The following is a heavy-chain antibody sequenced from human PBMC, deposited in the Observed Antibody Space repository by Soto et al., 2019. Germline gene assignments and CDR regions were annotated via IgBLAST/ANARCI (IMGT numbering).Heavy chain of an antibody. V-gene: IGHV1-2*02. D-gene: IGHD6-6*01. CDR1: GYIFTGYY. J-gene: IGHJ6*02. Sequence: GASVKVSCKASGYIFTGYYIHWVRQAPGQGLEWMGWIDPNSGGTKYAPKFQGRVTVTRDTSITTAYMDLIRLTSDDTAVYYCAKGTVLGDYYYGPDVWGQGTMVTVS. CDR3: AKGTVLGDYYYGPDV. CDR2: IDPNSGGT.